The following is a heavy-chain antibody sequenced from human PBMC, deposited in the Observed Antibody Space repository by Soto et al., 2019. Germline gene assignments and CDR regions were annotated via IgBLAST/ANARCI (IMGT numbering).Heavy chain of an antibody. Sequence: SGGSLRLSCAASGFTFSSYAMSWVRQAPGKGLEWVSAISGSGGSTYYADSVKGRFTISRDNSKNTLYLQMNSLKASDTAMYYCARRGTYSSGWDYWGQGTLVTVSS. D-gene: IGHD6-19*01. J-gene: IGHJ4*02. CDR3: ARRGTYSSGWDY. V-gene: IGHV3-23*01. CDR1: GFTFSSYA. CDR2: ISGSGGST.